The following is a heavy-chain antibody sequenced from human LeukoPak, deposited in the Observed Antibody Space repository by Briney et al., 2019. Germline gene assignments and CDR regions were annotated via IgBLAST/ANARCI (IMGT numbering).Heavy chain of an antibody. CDR1: GYTFTNYG. J-gene: IGHJ5*02. D-gene: IGHD6-19*01. Sequence: ASVKVSCKASGYTFTNYGISWVRQAPGQGLEWMGWINPNSGGTNYAQKFQGWVTMTRDTSISTAYMELSRLRSDDTAVYYCARERVAVAGKGFDPWGQGTLVTVSS. V-gene: IGHV1-2*04. CDR3: ARERVAVAGKGFDP. CDR2: INPNSGGT.